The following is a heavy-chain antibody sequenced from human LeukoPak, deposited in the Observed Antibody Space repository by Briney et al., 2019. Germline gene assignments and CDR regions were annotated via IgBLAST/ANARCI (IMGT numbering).Heavy chain of an antibody. V-gene: IGHV4-38-2*01. CDR1: GYSISSGYY. CDR3: ARHLFALRYFDY. J-gene: IGHJ4*02. Sequence: SETLSLTCAVSGYSISSGYYWGWIRQPPGKGLEWIGSIYHSGSTYYNPSLKSRVTISVDTSKNQFSLKLSSVTAADTAVYYCARHLFALRYFDYWGQGTLVTVSS. D-gene: IGHD3-10*02. CDR2: IYHSGST.